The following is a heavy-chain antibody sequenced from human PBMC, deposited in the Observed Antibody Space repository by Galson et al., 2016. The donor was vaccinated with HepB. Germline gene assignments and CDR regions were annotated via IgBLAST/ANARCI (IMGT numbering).Heavy chain of an antibody. Sequence: QSGAEVKKPGSSVKVSCKTSGDSFSNSIITWVRQTPGQGLEWMGIINPSGGSTTYAQKFQGRVTMTWDTSTSTVYMELSSLRSEDTAVYYCARDSGSLSFPIFDNWGQGTLVTVSS. D-gene: IGHD3-10*01. CDR2: INPSGGST. CDR3: ARDSGSLSFPIFDN. J-gene: IGHJ4*02. CDR1: GDSFSNSI. V-gene: IGHV1-46*01.